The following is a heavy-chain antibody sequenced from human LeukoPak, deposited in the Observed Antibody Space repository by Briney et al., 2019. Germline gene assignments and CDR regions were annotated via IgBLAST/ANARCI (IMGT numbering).Heavy chain of an antibody. J-gene: IGHJ4*02. CDR1: WNTFTGFY. CDR2: INPNSGGT. D-gene: IGHD2-21*01. CDR3: ASATLGGEAYYFDY. Sequence: RASMKGSCKGSWNTFTGFYMHWGRKAPGQRVGWIGWINPNSGGTNYAQKFQGRVTMTRDTSISTAYMELSRLRSDDTAVYYCASATLGGEAYYFDYWGQGTLVTVSS. V-gene: IGHV1-2*02.